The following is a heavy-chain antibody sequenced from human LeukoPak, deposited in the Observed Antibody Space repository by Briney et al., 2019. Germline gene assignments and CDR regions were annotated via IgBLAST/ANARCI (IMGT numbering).Heavy chain of an antibody. V-gene: IGHV4-34*01. CDR1: GGSLSGYY. D-gene: IGHD4/OR15-4a*01. CDR2: VNHSGST. CDR3: ARQGGYGGNGVDYYMDV. J-gene: IGHJ6*03. Sequence: SETLSLTCAVYGGSLSGYYWSWIRQPPGKDLEWIGEVNHSGSTNYNPSLKSRVTISVDTSKNQFSLRLSSVTAAVTAVYFCARQGGYGGNGVDYYMDVWGKGTPVTVSS.